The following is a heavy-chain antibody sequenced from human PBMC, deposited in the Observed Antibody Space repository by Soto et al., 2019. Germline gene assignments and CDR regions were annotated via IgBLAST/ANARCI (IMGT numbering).Heavy chain of an antibody. J-gene: IGHJ6*02. D-gene: IGHD6-19*01. Sequence: SETLSLTCAVYGGSFSGYYWSWIRQPPGKGLEWIGEINHSGSTNYNPSLKSRVTTSVDTSKNQFSLKLSSVTAADTAVYYCARREQWLGVYYYYYGMDVWGQGTTVTVS. CDR3: ARREQWLGVYYYYYGMDV. CDR1: GGSFSGYY. CDR2: INHSGST. V-gene: IGHV4-34*01.